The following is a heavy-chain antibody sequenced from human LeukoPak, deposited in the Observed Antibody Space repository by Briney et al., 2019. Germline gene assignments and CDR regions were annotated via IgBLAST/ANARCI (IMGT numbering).Heavy chain of an antibody. D-gene: IGHD6-13*01. CDR3: ASGTQQLGFDY. V-gene: IGHV4-59*01. CDR1: GDSIWNYY. CDR2: IYYSGST. J-gene: IGHJ4*02. Sequence: SETLSLTCTVSGDSIWNYYWNWIRQPPGKGLEWIGYIYYSGSTNYNPSLKSRVTISVDTSKNQFSLKLSSVTAADTAVYYCASGTQQLGFDYWGQGTLVTVSS.